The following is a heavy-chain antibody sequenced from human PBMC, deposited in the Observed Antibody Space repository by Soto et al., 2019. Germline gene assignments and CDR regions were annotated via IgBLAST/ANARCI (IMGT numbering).Heavy chain of an antibody. J-gene: IGHJ3*02. D-gene: IGHD2-2*01. Sequence: XESLRLSCAASGFISRSYWMHWVRQVPGKGLVWVSRINGDGRSTSYADSVKGRFTISRDNAENTLYLQMNSLRADDTAVYYCARAQYLADDAFDIWGQGAMVTVS. CDR3: ARAQYLADDAFDI. CDR1: GFISRSYW. CDR2: INGDGRST. V-gene: IGHV3-74*01.